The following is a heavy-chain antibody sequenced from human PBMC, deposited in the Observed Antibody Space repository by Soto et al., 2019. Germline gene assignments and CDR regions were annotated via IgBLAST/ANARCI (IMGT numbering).Heavy chain of an antibody. J-gene: IGHJ6*02. CDR1: GFPFTNAW. CDR2: IEGKIDGGTT. V-gene: IGHV3-15*04. Sequence: EVQLVESGGGLVKPGGSLRVSCAASGFPFTNAWMSWVRQAPGKGLEWVGRIEGKIDGGTTDYGAPVKGRFTISRDDSKNMLYLQMNSLRTEDTAVYYCTTIGQSSSSGRIDDGGMDVWGQGTTVTVSS. CDR3: TTIGQSSSSGRIDDGGMDV. D-gene: IGHD6-19*01.